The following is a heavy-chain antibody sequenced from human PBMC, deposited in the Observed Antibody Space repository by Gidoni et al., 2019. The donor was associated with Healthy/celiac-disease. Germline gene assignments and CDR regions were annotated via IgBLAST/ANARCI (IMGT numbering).Heavy chain of an antibody. CDR2: ISWNSGSI. D-gene: IGHD2-2*01. CDR3: AKDTAMPGDYYYYGMDV. V-gene: IGHV3-9*01. J-gene: IGHJ6*02. Sequence: EVQLVESGGGLVQPGRSLRLSCAASGFTFADYAMHWVRQAPGKVLEWVSGISWNSGSIGYADSVKGRFTISRDNAKNSLYLQMNRLRAEDTALYYCAKDTAMPGDYYYYGMDVWGQGTTVTVSS. CDR1: GFTFADYA.